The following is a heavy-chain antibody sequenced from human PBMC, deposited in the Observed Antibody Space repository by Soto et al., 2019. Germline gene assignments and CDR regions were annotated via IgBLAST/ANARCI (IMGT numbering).Heavy chain of an antibody. J-gene: IGHJ5*02. CDR2: TYYWYSSHS. Sequence: SQTLSLTCAISLDSVSSNIAAWNSIRLSPSRGLQCLGRTYYWYSSHSVCTPSVKSRITINPNTSENQFSLQRNSVTPDDTAIYYSARGPESLRTWRQGTLDTVSS. CDR3: ARGPESLRT. V-gene: IGHV6-1*01. D-gene: IGHD3-16*01. CDR1: LDSVSSNIAA.